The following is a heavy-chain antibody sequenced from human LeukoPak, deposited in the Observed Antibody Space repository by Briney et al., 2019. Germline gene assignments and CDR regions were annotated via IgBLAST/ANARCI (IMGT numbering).Heavy chain of an antibody. J-gene: IGHJ4*02. Sequence: PGGSLRLSCAASGFTFSTYWVHWVRQAPGKGLEWVGRIKSKSDGGTTDYTAPVKGRFTISRDDSKNTLYLQMNSLKTEDTAVYYCAEDHGSGSFHFDHWGQGTLVTVSS. CDR2: IKSKSDGGTT. CDR3: AEDHGSGSFHFDH. D-gene: IGHD3-10*01. V-gene: IGHV3-15*07. CDR1: GFTFSTYW.